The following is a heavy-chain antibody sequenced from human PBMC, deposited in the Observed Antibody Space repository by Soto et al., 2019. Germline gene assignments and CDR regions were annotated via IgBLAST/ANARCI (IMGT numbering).Heavy chain of an antibody. Sequence: GASVKVSCKASGYTFTGYYMHWVRQAPGQGLEWMGWINPNSGGTNYAQKFQGWVTMTRDTSISTAYMELSRLRSDDTAVYYCARMGRVATIPAVGWFAPWGQGTLVTGSS. J-gene: IGHJ5*02. CDR3: ARMGRVATIPAVGWFAP. V-gene: IGHV1-2*04. D-gene: IGHD5-12*01. CDR1: GYTFTGYY. CDR2: INPNSGGT.